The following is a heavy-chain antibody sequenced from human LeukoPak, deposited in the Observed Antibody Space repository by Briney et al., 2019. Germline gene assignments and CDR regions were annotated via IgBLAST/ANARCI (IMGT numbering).Heavy chain of an antibody. J-gene: IGHJ5*02. V-gene: IGHV4-4*09. D-gene: IGHD5-12*01. CDR2: IYTSGST. CDR1: GGSISSYY. Sequence: SETLSLTCTVSGGSISSYYWSWIRQPPGKGLEWIGYIYTSGSTNYNPSLKSRATISVDTSKNQFSLKLSSVTAADTAVYYCAREYSGYEFDPWGQGTLVTVSS. CDR3: AREYSGYEFDP.